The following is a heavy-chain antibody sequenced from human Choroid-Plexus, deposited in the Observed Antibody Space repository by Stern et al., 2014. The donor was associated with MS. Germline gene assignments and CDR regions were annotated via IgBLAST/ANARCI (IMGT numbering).Heavy chain of an antibody. CDR3: ARFVFRSGYNWFHP. J-gene: IGHJ5*02. CDR2: VYSSGGT. CDR1: GGSISGYY. Sequence: QVQLQESGPGLVTPSGTLSLTCTVSGGSISGYYWSWIRQPPGKGLEWIGYVYSSGGTNYSPSLKSRVTISLDTSKNQVSLKLSSVSAADTAVYYCARFVFRSGYNWFHPWGQGTPVTVSS. D-gene: IGHD3-3*01. V-gene: IGHV4-59*01.